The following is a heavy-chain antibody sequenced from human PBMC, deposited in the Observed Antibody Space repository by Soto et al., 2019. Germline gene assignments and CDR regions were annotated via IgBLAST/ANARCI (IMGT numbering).Heavy chain of an antibody. Sequence: SETLSLTCAVSGGSFSGYYWSWSRQPPGKGLEWIGEIDHSGSPNYSPSLKSRVTISVDTSKNQFSLDLSSVTAADTAVYFCARGPMRAWFDPWGQGTVVTVSS. V-gene: IGHV4-34*01. CDR1: GGSFSGYY. J-gene: IGHJ5*02. CDR2: IDHSGSP. CDR3: ARGPMRAWFDP.